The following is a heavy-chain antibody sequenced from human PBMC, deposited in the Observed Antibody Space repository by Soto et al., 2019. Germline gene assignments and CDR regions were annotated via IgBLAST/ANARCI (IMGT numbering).Heavy chain of an antibody. Sequence: SQTLSLTCAISGDSVSSNSAAWNWIRQSPSRGLEWLGRTYYRSKWYNDYAVSVKSRITINPDTSKNQFSLQLNSVTPEDTAVYYCARDSDLDFWSGYYPFDYWGQGTLVTVSP. CDR2: TYYRSKWYN. D-gene: IGHD3-3*01. CDR1: GDSVSSNSAA. CDR3: ARDSDLDFWSGYYPFDY. J-gene: IGHJ4*02. V-gene: IGHV6-1*01.